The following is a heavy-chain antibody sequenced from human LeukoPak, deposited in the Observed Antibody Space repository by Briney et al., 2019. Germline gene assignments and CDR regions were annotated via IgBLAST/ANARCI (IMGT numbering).Heavy chain of an antibody. Sequence: GGSLRLSCAASGFTFSSYAMSWVRQAPGKGLEWVSAISGSGGSTYYADSVKGRFTISRDNSKNTLYLQMNSLRAEDTAVYYCAKDRARRYYDSSGYSSWGQGTLVTVSS. D-gene: IGHD3-22*01. CDR1: GFTFSSYA. J-gene: IGHJ4*02. CDR3: AKDRARRYYDSSGYSS. CDR2: ISGSGGST. V-gene: IGHV3-23*01.